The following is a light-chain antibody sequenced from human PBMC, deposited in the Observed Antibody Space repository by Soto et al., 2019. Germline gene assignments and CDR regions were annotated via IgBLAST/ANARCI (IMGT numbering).Light chain of an antibody. Sequence: EIVMTQSPATLSVSPGERATLSCRATQSISSNLAWYQQKPGQAPRLLIYGASTKATGIPVRFSGSGSGTEFTLTISSLQSEDFAVYYCQQYSKWPITFGQGTRLEV. CDR2: GAS. CDR1: QSISSN. CDR3: QQYSKWPIT. V-gene: IGKV3-15*01. J-gene: IGKJ5*01.